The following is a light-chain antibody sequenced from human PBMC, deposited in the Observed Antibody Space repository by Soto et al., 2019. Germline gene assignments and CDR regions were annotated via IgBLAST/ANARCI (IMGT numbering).Light chain of an antibody. CDR3: SSYAGSNNFVV. CDR1: SSDVGGYNF. CDR2: EVN. V-gene: IGLV2-8*01. Sequence: QSALTQPPSASGSPGQSVTISCTGTSSDVGGYNFVSWFQQNPGKAPKLMIYEVNKRPSGVPDRFSGSKSGNTASLTVPGLQAEDEADYYCSSYAGSNNFVVFGGGTQLTVL. J-gene: IGLJ2*01.